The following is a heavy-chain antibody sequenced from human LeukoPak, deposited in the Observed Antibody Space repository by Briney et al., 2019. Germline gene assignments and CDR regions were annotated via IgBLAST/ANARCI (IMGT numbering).Heavy chain of an antibody. CDR3: AYSGASPAAGHGGGHYYFDY. Sequence: GASVKVSCKASGYTFTSYYMHWVRQAPGQGLEWMGIINPSGGSTSYAQKFQGRVTMTRDTSTSTVYMELSSLRSEDTAVYYCAYSGASPAAGHGGGHYYFDYWGQGTLVTVSS. J-gene: IGHJ4*02. D-gene: IGHD6-13*01. CDR1: GYTFTSYY. V-gene: IGHV1-46*01. CDR2: INPSGGST.